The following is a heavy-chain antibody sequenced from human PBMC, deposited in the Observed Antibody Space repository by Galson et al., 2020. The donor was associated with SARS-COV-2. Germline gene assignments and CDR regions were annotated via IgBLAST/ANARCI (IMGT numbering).Heavy chain of an antibody. Sequence: GGSLRLSCAASGFKFNDFAMHWVRQTPGKGLEWVSGISWNSGNVDYADSVKGRLTISRDNAKNSLYLQMNSLRADDTALYYCAKDSYYDILTGYSGAFDIWGQGTMVTVSS. CDR1: GFKFNDFA. J-gene: IGHJ3*02. CDR2: ISWNSGNV. V-gene: IGHV3-9*01. CDR3: AKDSYYDILTGYSGAFDI. D-gene: IGHD3-9*01.